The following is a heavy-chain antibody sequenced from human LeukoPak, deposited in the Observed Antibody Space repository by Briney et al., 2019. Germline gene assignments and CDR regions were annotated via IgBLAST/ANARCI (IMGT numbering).Heavy chain of an antibody. CDR3: ARSISSSWYIYYGMDV. Sequence: SETLSLTCAVSGGSISSSNWWSWVRQPPGKGLEWIGEIYHSGSTNYNPSLKSRVTISVDKSKNQFSLKLSSVTAADTAVYYCARSISSSWYIYYGMDVWGQGTTVTVSS. V-gene: IGHV4-4*02. J-gene: IGHJ6*02. D-gene: IGHD6-13*01. CDR2: IYHSGST. CDR1: GGSISSSNW.